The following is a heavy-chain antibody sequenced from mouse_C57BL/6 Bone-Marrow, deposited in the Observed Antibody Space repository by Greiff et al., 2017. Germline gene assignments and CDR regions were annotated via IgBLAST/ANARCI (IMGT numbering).Heavy chain of an antibody. CDR3: AREGIYGSSQYYFDY. J-gene: IGHJ2*01. CDR1: GYTFTDYY. CDR2: INPYNGGT. D-gene: IGHD1-1*01. Sequence: EVHLVESGPVLVKPGASVKMSCKASGYTFTDYYMNWVKQSHGKSLEWIGVINPYNGGTSYNQKFKGKATLTVDKSSSTAYMQLSSLTSEDSAVYYCAREGIYGSSQYYFDYWGQGTTLTVSS. V-gene: IGHV1-19*01.